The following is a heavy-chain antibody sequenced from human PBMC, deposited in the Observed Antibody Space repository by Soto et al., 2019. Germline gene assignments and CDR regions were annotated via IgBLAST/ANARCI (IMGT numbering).Heavy chain of an antibody. CDR3: AKSPNFYCSSPNCYKYYFDY. CDR2: ISYDGSDK. V-gene: IGHV3-30*18. D-gene: IGHD2-2*02. J-gene: IGHJ4*02. Sequence: HLVESGGGVVQPGTSLRLSCAASGFTFNTYGMHWVRQAPGEGLEWVAVISYDGSDKFYADSVKGRFTISRDNSKNALYLQMSSLRPEDTAIYYCAKSPNFYCSSPNCYKYYFDYWGQGTLVTVSS. CDR1: GFTFNTYG.